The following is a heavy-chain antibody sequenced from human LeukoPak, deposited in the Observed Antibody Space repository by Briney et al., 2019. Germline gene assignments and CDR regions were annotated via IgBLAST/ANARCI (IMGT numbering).Heavy chain of an antibody. CDR2: ISGGGDIT. V-gene: IGHV3-23*01. CDR3: VREDTPATANY. Sequence: SGGSLRLSGAASGFNFANHAMSWVRQTPGKGLGWVSAISGGGDITYYADSVTGRFTISRDNSKDTLFLQMHSLRPGDTAVYYCVREDTPATANYWGQGTLVTISS. CDR1: GFNFANHA. J-gene: IGHJ4*02. D-gene: IGHD2-21*02.